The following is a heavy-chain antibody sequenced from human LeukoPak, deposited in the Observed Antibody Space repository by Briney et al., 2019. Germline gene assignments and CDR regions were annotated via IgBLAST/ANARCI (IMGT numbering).Heavy chain of an antibody. CDR2: IDSSSSYI. V-gene: IGHV3-21*01. J-gene: IGHJ4*02. CDR1: AFIFSGHW. D-gene: IGHD3-3*01. CDR3: ARGPHGGFVIIPTEF. Sequence: PGGSLRLSCEGSAFIFSGHWMNWVRQAPGKGLEWVSSIDSSSSYIYYADSVKGRFTISRANAKNSLFLQMNSLRAEDTAVYYCARGPHGGFVIIPTEFWGQGTLVTVSS.